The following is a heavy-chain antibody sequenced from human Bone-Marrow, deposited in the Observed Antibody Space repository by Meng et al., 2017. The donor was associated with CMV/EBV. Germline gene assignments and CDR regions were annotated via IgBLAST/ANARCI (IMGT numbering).Heavy chain of an antibody. Sequence: SVKVSCKASGGTFSSYTISWVRQAPGQGLEWMGRIIPILGIANYAQKFQGRVTMTTDTSTSTAYMELRSLRSDDTAVYYCAREFPSSIWSGYYTYAFDIWGQGTMVTVSS. V-gene: IGHV1-69*04. CDR3: AREFPSSIWSGYYTYAFDI. J-gene: IGHJ3*02. CDR1: GGTFSSYT. CDR2: IIPILGIA. D-gene: IGHD3-3*01.